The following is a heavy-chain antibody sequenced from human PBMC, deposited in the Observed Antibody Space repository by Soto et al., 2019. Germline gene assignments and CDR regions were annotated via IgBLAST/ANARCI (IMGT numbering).Heavy chain of an antibody. D-gene: IGHD3-16*02. J-gene: IGHJ4*02. Sequence: QVPLVESGGGVVQPGRSLRLSCAASGFTFSSYGMHWVRQAPGKGLEWVAVISYDGSNKYYADSVKGRFTISRDNSENTLYLQMNSLGADDTAVFYCATTDYDYVWGSYRYGDFDYWGQGTLVTVSS. CDR3: ATTDYDYVWGSYRYGDFDY. CDR2: ISYDGSNK. V-gene: IGHV3-30*03. CDR1: GFTFSSYG.